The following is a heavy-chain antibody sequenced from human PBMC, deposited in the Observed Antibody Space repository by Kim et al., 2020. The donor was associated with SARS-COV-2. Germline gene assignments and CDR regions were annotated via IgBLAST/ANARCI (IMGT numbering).Heavy chain of an antibody. J-gene: IGHJ4*02. CDR1: GFTFSGSN. CDR2: ISTRPKSYAT. Sequence: GGSLRLSCAASGFTFSGSNIHWVRQASGNGLEWVGRISTRPKSYATAYSASVKGRFTISRDDSKNTAYLQLNSLRAEDTAVYYCTSLTTSGETYWGQGTLVTVSS. V-gene: IGHV3-73*01. CDR3: TSLTTSGETY. D-gene: IGHD3-22*01.